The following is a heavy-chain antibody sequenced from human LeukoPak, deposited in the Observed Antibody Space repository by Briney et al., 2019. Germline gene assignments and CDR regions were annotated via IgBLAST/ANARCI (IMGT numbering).Heavy chain of an antibody. CDR2: ISVSGAST. CDR1: GFTFSSYA. Sequence: PGESLRLSCAASGFTFSSYAMSWVRQAPGKGLGWVSDISVSGASTSNADPVKGRFTISRDNPRNTLYLQMNSLRAEDTALYYCAIMHPYYDGNGYWVQWGQGTLITVSS. J-gene: IGHJ4*02. D-gene: IGHD3-22*01. CDR3: AIMHPYYDGNGYWVQ. V-gene: IGHV3-23*01.